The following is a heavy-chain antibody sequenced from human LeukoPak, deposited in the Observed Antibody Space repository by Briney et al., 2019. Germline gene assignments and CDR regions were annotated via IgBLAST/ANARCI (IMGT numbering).Heavy chain of an antibody. CDR2: INPNSGDT. Sequence: GASVKVSCKASGYTFTGYYMHWVRQAPGQGLEWMGWINPNSGDTGYAQKFRGRVTMTRDTSISTAYMELRRLRSDDTTGYYCARGLVPNNLLDYCGQGTLVTVSS. CDR3: ARGLVPNNLLDY. CDR1: GYTFTGYY. V-gene: IGHV1-2*02. D-gene: IGHD1-20*01. J-gene: IGHJ4*02.